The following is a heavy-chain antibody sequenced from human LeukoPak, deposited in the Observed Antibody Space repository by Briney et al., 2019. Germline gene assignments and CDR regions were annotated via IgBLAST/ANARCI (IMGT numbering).Heavy chain of an antibody. CDR3: ARGIARVANNGRSWLDA. CDR2: INHSGST. V-gene: IGHV4-34*01. CDR1: GGSFSGYY. D-gene: IGHD6-13*01. Sequence: SETLSLTCAVYGGSFSGYYWSWIRQPPGKGLEWIGEINHSGSTNYNPSLKSRVTISVDTSKNQFSLKLSSVTAADTAVYYCARGIARVANNGRSWLDAWGQGTLVTVSS. J-gene: IGHJ5*02.